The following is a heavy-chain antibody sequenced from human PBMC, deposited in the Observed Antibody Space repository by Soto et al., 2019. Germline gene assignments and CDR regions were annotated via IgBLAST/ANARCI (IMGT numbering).Heavy chain of an antibody. CDR3: ARGSVETVDSSGHYEY. CDR1: GGSISSGDYY. V-gene: IGHV4-30-4*01. D-gene: IGHD3-22*01. Sequence: SLTCTVSGGSISSGDYYWSWIRQPPGKGLEWIGYINHSGGTNYNPSLKSPVTISVDTSKSQFSLKLTSVTAADTAVYYCARGSVETVDSSGHYEYWGQGTPVTVSS. CDR2: INHSGGT. J-gene: IGHJ4*02.